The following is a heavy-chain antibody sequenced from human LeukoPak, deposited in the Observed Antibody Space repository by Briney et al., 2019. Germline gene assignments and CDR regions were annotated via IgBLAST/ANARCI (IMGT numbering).Heavy chain of an antibody. D-gene: IGHD5-12*01. CDR2: SSSSGSTI. CDR1: GFTFSSYE. V-gene: IGHV3-48*03. Sequence: GGSLRLSCAASGFTFSSYEMNWVRQAPGKGLEWVSHSSSSGSTIYYAGPVKGRFTIARDNAKNSVYLQMNSLRAEDTAVYYCARGSLHSAYGFDYWGQGTLVTVSS. CDR3: ARGSLHSAYGFDY. J-gene: IGHJ4*02.